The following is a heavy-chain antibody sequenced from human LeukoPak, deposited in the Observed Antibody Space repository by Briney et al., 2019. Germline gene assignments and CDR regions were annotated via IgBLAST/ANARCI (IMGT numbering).Heavy chain of an antibody. CDR3: ARRRNYSGNSGGLDY. CDR2: IFHSGST. J-gene: IGHJ4*02. CDR1: GDSISSSNW. V-gene: IGHV4-4*02. D-gene: IGHD4-23*01. Sequence: SGTLSLTCAVSGDSISSSNWWSWVRQPPGKGLEWIGSIFHSGSTYYNPSLKSRLTMSVDTSKNQFSLNLTSVTAADTALYYCARRRNYSGNSGGLDYRGQGTLVTVSS.